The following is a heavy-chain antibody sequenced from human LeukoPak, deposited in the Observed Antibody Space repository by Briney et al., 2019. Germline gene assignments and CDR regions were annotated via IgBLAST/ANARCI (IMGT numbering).Heavy chain of an antibody. CDR1: GFTFNKYG. D-gene: IGHD6-13*01. Sequence: GGSLRLSCAASGFTFNKYGMHWVRQAPGKGLEWVAFIRYDGSNKYYADSVKGRFTISRDNSRNTLSLQMNSLRAEDTAVYYCARASNIAGGGTGNFDYWGQGTLVTVSS. CDR2: IRYDGSNK. CDR3: ARASNIAGGGTGNFDY. V-gene: IGHV3-30*02. J-gene: IGHJ4*02.